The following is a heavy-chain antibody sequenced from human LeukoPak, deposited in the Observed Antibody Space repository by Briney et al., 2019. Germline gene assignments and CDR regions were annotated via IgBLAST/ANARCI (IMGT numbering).Heavy chain of an antibody. J-gene: IGHJ4*02. V-gene: IGHV3-23*01. CDR3: ARETYSSGWYSDY. D-gene: IGHD6-19*01. CDR2: ISGNDGST. CDR1: GFTFSIYA. Sequence: GGSLRLSCAASGFTFSIYAMTWVRQAPGKGLEWVSTISGNDGSTYYADSVKGRFTISRDNSKNTLYLQMNSLRAEDTAVYYCARETYSSGWYSDYWGQGTLVTVSS.